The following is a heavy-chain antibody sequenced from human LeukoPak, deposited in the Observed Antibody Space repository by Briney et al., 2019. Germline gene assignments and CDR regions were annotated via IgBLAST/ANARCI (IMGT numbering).Heavy chain of an antibody. CDR2: IYSGGST. CDR1: GFTVSSDY. D-gene: IGHD1-26*01. Sequence: GGSLRLSCAASGFTVSSDYMTWVRQAPGKGLEWVSVIYSGGSTNYADSVKGRFTISRDNSKNTLYLQMNSLRVEDTAVYYCAREERSGSYYAYYYGMDVWGQGTTVTVSS. CDR3: AREERSGSYYAYYYGMDV. J-gene: IGHJ6*02. V-gene: IGHV3-66*01.